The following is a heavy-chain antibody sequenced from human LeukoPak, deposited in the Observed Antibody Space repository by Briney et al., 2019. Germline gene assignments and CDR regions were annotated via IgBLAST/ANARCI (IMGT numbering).Heavy chain of an antibody. J-gene: IGHJ5*02. Sequence: GGALRLSCAASGFTFSSYAMSWVRQARGKGREWVSAISGSGGSTYYADSVKGRFTISRDNSKNTLYLQMNSLRAEDTAVYYCAKDSSGWYGYWFDPWGQGTLVTVSS. V-gene: IGHV3-23*01. CDR3: AKDSSGWYGYWFDP. D-gene: IGHD6-19*01. CDR1: GFTFSSYA. CDR2: ISGSGGST.